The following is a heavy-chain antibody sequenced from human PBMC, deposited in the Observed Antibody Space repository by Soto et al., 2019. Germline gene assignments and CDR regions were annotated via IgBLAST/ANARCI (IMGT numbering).Heavy chain of an antibody. J-gene: IGHJ4*02. V-gene: IGHV3-33*01. Sequence: QVQLVESGGGVVQPGRSLRLSCAASGFTFSSYGMQWVRQAPGKGLEWVAVIWYDGSNKYYADSVKGRFTISRDNSKNTLYLQMNSLRAEDTAVYYCARDLMVRGVITVFDYWGQGTLVTVSS. CDR2: IWYDGSNK. D-gene: IGHD3-10*01. CDR1: GFTFSSYG. CDR3: ARDLMVRGVITVFDY.